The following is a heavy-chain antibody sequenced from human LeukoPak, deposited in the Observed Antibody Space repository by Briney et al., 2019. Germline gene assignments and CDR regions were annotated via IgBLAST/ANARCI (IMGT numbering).Heavy chain of an antibody. V-gene: IGHV4-4*07. J-gene: IGHJ3*02. CDR1: GGSISSYY. D-gene: IGHD5-24*01. CDR3: ARRMATIRAFDI. Sequence: SETLSLTCTVSGGSISSYYWSWIRQPAGKGLEWIGRIYTSGSTSYNPSLKSRVTMSVDTSKNQFSLKLSSVTAADTAVYYCARRMATIRAFDIWGQGTMVTVSS. CDR2: IYTSGST.